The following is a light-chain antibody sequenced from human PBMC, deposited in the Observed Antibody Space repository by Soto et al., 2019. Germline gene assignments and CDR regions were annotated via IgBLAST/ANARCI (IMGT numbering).Light chain of an antibody. Sequence: EIVLTQSPATLSLSPGERATLSCRASQSVSSYLAWYQQKPGQAPRLLIYDASNRATGISARFSGSGSGTDFTLTISSLEPEDFAIYYCQHRNNRPFSFGPGTKVDIK. CDR3: QHRNNRPFS. J-gene: IGKJ3*01. CDR1: QSVSSY. CDR2: DAS. V-gene: IGKV3-11*01.